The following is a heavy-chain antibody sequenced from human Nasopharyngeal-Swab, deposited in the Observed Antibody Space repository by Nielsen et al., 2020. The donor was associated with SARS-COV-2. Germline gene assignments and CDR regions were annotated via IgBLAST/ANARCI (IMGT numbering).Heavy chain of an antibody. D-gene: IGHD2-15*01. CDR2: ISSSGNYT. V-gene: IGHV3-11*06. CDR3: ARDLNPSCSRAFDY. J-gene: IGHJ4*02. Sequence: WIRQPPGKGLEWVSYISSSGNYTNYADSVKGRFTISRDNAKNSLYLQMNSLRAEDTAVYYCARDLNPSCSRAFDYWGRGTLVTVSS.